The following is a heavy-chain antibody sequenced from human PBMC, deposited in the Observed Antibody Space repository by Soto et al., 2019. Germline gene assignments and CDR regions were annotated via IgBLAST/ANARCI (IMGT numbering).Heavy chain of an antibody. J-gene: IGHJ6*02. Sequence: ASVKVSCKASGYTFTSYYMHWVRQAPGQGLEWMGIINPSGGSTSYAQKFQGRVTMTRDTSTSTVYMELSSLRSEDTAVYYCASPKTKDIVLVPAARPVYYYGMDVWGQGTMVTV. CDR1: GYTFTSYY. V-gene: IGHV1-46*01. CDR2: INPSGGST. D-gene: IGHD2-2*01. CDR3: ASPKTKDIVLVPAARPVYYYGMDV.